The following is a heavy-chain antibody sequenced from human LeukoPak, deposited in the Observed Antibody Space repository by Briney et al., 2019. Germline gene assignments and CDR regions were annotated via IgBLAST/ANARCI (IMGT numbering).Heavy chain of an antibody. CDR2: IYYSGST. CDR3: ARRTWGAFDI. Sequence: PSETLSLTCTVSGGSISRYYWSWIRQPPGKGLEWIGYIYYSGSTNYNPSLKSRVTISVDTSKNQLSLKLSSVTAADTAVYYCARRTWGAFDIWGQGTMVTVSS. J-gene: IGHJ3*02. D-gene: IGHD7-27*01. CDR1: GGSISRYY. V-gene: IGHV4-59*01.